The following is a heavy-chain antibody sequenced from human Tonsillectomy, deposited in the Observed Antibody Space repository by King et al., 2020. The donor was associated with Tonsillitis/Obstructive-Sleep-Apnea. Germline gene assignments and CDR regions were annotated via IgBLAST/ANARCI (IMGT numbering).Heavy chain of an antibody. D-gene: IGHD3-10*01. CDR2: IYYSGST. CDR3: ARALYYYGSGSYSHFDY. V-gene: IGHV4-31*01. CDR1: GGSISSGGYY. Sequence: VQLQESGPGLVKPSQTLSLTCTVSGGSISSGGYYWSWIRQHPGKGLEWIGYIYYSGSTYYNPSLKSLVTISVDTSKNQFSLKLSSVTAADTDVYYCARALYYYGSGSYSHFDYWGQGTLVTVSS. J-gene: IGHJ4*02.